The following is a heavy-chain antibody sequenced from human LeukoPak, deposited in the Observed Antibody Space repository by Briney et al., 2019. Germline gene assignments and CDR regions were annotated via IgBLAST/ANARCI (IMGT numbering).Heavy chain of an antibody. CDR3: AKDMDDILTGSSLASYYYYYMDV. V-gene: IGHV3-23*01. D-gene: IGHD3-9*01. CDR2: ISGSGGST. Sequence: GGSLRLSCAASGFTFSSYGMSWVRQAPGKGLEWVSAISGSGGSTYYADSVKGRFTISRDNSKNTLYLQMNSLRAEDTAVYYCAKDMDDILTGSSLASYYYYYMDVWGKGTTVTISS. J-gene: IGHJ6*03. CDR1: GFTFSSYG.